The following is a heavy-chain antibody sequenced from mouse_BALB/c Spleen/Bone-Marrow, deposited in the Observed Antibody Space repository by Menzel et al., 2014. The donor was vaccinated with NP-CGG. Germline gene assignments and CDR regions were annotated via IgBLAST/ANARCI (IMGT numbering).Heavy chain of an antibody. CDR2: ILPGSGST. D-gene: IGHD3-2*01. CDR3: ARDSSDYLAWFAY. V-gene: IGHV1-9*01. Sequence: VKVVESGAELMKPGASVKISCKATGYTFSSHWIEWVRQRPGHGLEWIGEILPGSGSTNSNEKSKGKATFTADTSSNTAYMQLSSLTSEDSAVYFCARDSSDYLAWFAYWGQGTLVTVSA. J-gene: IGHJ3*01. CDR1: GYTFSSHW.